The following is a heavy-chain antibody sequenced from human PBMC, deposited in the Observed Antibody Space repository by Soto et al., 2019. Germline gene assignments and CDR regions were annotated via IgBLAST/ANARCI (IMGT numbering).Heavy chain of an antibody. V-gene: IGHV1-18*01. CDR2: ISAYNGNT. D-gene: IGHD6-13*01. CDR3: ARDQGQQLVRRYYYYGMDV. CDR1: GYTFTSYG. Sequence: GASVKVSCKASGYTFTSYGISWVRQAPGQGLEWMGWISAYNGNTNYAQKLQGRVTMTTDTSTSTAYMELRSLRSDDTAVYYCARDQGQQLVRRYYYYGMDVWGQGTTVTAP. J-gene: IGHJ6*02.